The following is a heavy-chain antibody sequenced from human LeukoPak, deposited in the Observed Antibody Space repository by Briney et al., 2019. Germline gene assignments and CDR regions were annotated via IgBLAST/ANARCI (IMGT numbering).Heavy chain of an antibody. CDR3: ARTVVYSYGPPNFDY. CDR2: INPNSGGT. D-gene: IGHD5-18*01. Sequence: ASVKVSCKASGYTFTGYYMHWVRQAPGQGLEWMGLINPNSGGTNYAQKFQGRVTMTRDTSISTAYMELSRLRSDDTAVYYCARTVVYSYGPPNFDYWGQGTLVTVSS. V-gene: IGHV1-2*02. J-gene: IGHJ4*02. CDR1: GYTFTGYY.